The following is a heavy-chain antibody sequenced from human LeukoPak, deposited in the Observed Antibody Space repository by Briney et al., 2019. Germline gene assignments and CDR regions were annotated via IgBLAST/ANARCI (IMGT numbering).Heavy chain of an antibody. J-gene: IGHJ4*02. CDR2: ISSSSNYV. CDR3: ARGTSTGDY. Sequence: PGGSLRLSCAASGFTFSSYSMNWVRQAPGKGLEWVSSISSSSNYVYYADSETGRFTISRDDAKNSLFLQMNSLRAEDTAVYYCARGTSTGDYWGQGTLVTVSS. D-gene: IGHD1/OR15-1a*01. V-gene: IGHV3-21*01. CDR1: GFTFSSYS.